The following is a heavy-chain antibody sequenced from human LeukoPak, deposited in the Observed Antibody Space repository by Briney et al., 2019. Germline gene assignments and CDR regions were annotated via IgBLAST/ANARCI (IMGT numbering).Heavy chain of an antibody. J-gene: IGHJ2*01. Sequence: PSETLSLTCTVSGGSISSYYWSWIRQPAGKGLEGIGRIYTSGSTNYNPSLKSRVTMSVDTSKNQFSLKLSSVTAADTAVYYCARDLYCSGGSCYANWYFDLWGRGTLVTVSS. V-gene: IGHV4-4*07. CDR3: ARDLYCSGGSCYANWYFDL. CDR1: GGSISSYY. CDR2: IYTSGST. D-gene: IGHD2-15*01.